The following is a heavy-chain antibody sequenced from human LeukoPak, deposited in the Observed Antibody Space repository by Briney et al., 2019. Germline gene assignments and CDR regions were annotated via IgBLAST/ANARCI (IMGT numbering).Heavy chain of an antibody. CDR1: GFTFSSYG. CDR2: ISYDGSNK. CDR3: AKLTGYHPLDY. J-gene: IGHJ4*02. D-gene: IGHD3-9*01. V-gene: IGHV3-30*18. Sequence: QTGGSLRLSCAASGFTFSSYGMHWVRQAPGKGLEWVAVISYDGSNKYYADSVKGRFTISRDNSKNTLYLQMNSLRAEDTAVYYCAKLTGYHPLDYWGQGTLVTVSS.